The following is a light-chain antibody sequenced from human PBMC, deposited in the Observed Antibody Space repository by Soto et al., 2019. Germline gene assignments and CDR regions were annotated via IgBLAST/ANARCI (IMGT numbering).Light chain of an antibody. CDR3: HQSYISPQT. J-gene: IGKJ1*01. Sequence: DIVMTQSPDSLAVSLGERATINCKSSQSVLYRSNNKNYLAWYQQKPGQPPKLLIYWASTRESGVPDRFSGSGSGTDFTLTISSLQTEDVAVYYCHQSYISPQTFGRETKVEI. CDR1: QSVLYRSNNKNY. V-gene: IGKV4-1*01. CDR2: WAS.